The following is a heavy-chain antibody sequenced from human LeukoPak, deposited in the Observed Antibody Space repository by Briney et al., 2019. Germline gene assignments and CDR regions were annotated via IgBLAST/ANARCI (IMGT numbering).Heavy chain of an antibody. D-gene: IGHD6-13*01. Sequence: GGSLRLSCAASGFTFSSYEMNWVRQVPGQGLEWVSHISTSGSSTSYPDSVKGRFTISRDNANNSLYLQMNSPRAEDTAVYYCARDHLDRWYVIDYWGQGTMVTVSS. CDR1: GFTFSSYE. CDR2: ISTSGSST. J-gene: IGHJ4*02. V-gene: IGHV3-48*03. CDR3: ARDHLDRWYVIDY.